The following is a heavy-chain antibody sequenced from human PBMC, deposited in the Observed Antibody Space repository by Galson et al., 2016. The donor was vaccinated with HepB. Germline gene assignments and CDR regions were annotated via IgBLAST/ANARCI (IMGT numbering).Heavy chain of an antibody. CDR3: AKGLGVEAGDGFDM. CDR2: VSGSGDST. CDR1: GFTFSSFA. J-gene: IGHJ3*02. D-gene: IGHD2-15*01. V-gene: IGHV3-23*01. Sequence: SLRLSCAASGFTFSSFAMNWVRHAPGKGLQWVSAVSGSGDSTYYAGSVKGRFTISRDNSKNTLFLQMNSLRADDTAAYFCAKGLGVEAGDGFDMWGQGTMVTVSS.